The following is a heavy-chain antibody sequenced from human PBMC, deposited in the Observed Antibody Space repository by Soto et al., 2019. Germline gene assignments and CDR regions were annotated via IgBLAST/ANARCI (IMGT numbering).Heavy chain of an antibody. V-gene: IGHV1-2*02. J-gene: IGHJ4*02. CDR1: AYTFIDYY. Sequence: SVKVSCQTSAYTFIDYYMHWVRHAPGQGLEWMGWINPNSGGPISAQKFQGRVTMTRETSISTAYLELSRLRSDDKAVYYCARGGTNSLDYWGQGTKVTVSS. CDR2: INPNSGGP. CDR3: ARGGTNSLDY. D-gene: IGHD2-8*01.